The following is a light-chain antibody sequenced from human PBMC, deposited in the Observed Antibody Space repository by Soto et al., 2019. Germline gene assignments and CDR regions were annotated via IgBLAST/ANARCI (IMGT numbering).Light chain of an antibody. J-gene: IGKJ3*01. CDR3: QQYNNWPFT. V-gene: IGKV3-15*01. CDR2: DAS. CDR1: QSVSSN. Sequence: EIVMTQSPATLSVSPGERATLSCRASQSVSSNLAWYQQKPGQAPRLLIHDASTRATGIPARFSGSGSGTEFTLTIRSLQSEDFAVYHCQQYNNWPFTFGPGTKVDIK.